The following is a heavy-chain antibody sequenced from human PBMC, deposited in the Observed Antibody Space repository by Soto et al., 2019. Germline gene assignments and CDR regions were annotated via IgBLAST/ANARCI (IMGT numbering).Heavy chain of an antibody. D-gene: IGHD3-22*01. CDR1: GGSISSSSYY. CDR2: IYYSGST. V-gene: IGHV4-39*01. J-gene: IGHJ4*02. CDR3: ARHSGPHDSSGYTFDY. Sequence: SETLSLTCTVSGGSISSSSYYWGWIRQPPGKGLEWIGSIYYSGSTYYNPSLKSRVTISVDTSKNQFSLKLSSVTAADTAVYYCARHSGPHDSSGYTFDYWGQGTLVTVSS.